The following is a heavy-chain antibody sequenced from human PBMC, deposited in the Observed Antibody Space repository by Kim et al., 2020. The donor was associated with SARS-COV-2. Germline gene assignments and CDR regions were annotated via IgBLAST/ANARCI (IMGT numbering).Heavy chain of an antibody. CDR3: AREATTVTAAYYYYAMDV. CDR1: GFIVSTTY. Sequence: GGSLRLSCATSGFIVSTTYMTWVRQAPGKGLEWVSVIHGDGSTYYADSVKGRFTISRDNPKNTLYLQMNSLRAEDTAVYYCAREATTVTAAYYYYAMDVWGQGTTVTVSS. V-gene: IGHV3-53*01. D-gene: IGHD4-17*01. CDR2: IHGDGST. J-gene: IGHJ6*02.